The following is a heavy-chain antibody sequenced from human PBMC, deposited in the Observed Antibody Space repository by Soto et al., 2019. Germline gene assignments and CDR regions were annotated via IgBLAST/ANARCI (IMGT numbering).Heavy chain of an antibody. CDR3: ARDRDNYGSGNYYNRIDF. Sequence: QVQLVQSGAEVKKPGSSVKVSCKASGGIFSTYAISWLRRAPGQGLEWTGGIIPIFGTPNYAQRFQGRVTITADESTSTAYMELSRLRYEDTAVYYCARDRDNYGSGNYYNRIDFWGQGTLVTVSS. CDR1: GGIFSTYA. D-gene: IGHD3-10*01. J-gene: IGHJ4*02. V-gene: IGHV1-69*01. CDR2: IIPIFGTP.